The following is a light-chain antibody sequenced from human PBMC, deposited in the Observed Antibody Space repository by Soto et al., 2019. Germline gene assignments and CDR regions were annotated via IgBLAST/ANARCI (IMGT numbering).Light chain of an antibody. CDR2: GAS. V-gene: IGKV3-15*01. CDR1: QSVSSD. Sequence: EIVMTQSPATLSVSPGERATLSCRASQSVSSDLAWYQQKPGQAPRLFIYGASTRATGFPARFSGSGSGTEFTLTISSLQSEDFAVYYCQQYKNWPRTFGQGTKVEIK. CDR3: QQYKNWPRT. J-gene: IGKJ1*01.